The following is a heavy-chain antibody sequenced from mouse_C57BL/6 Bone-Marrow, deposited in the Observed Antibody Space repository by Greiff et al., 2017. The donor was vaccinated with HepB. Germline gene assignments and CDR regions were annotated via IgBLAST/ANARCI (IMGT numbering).Heavy chain of an antibody. CDR3: VRLEIYYDPAAY. J-gene: IGHJ3*01. D-gene: IGHD2-4*01. CDR1: GFSFNTYA. CDR2: IRSKSNNYAT. V-gene: IGHV10-1*01. Sequence: EVQRVESGGGLVQPKGSLKLSCAASGFSFNTYAMNWVRQAPGKGLEWVARIRSKSNNYATYYADSVKDRFTISRDDSESMLYLQMNNLKTEDTAMYYCVRLEIYYDPAAYWGQGTLVTVSA.